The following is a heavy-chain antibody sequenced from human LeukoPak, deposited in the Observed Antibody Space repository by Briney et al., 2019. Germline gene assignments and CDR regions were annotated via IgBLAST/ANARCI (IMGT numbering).Heavy chain of an antibody. D-gene: IGHD6-6*01. Sequence: PSETLSLTCTVSGGSISSSSYYWGWIRQPPGKGLEWIGSIYYSGSTYYNPSLKSRVTISVDTSKNQFSLKLSSVTAADTAVYYCAREYSSSPKFYYYYYMDVWGKGTTVTVSS. V-gene: IGHV4-39*07. CDR1: GGSISSSSYY. CDR3: AREYSSSPKFYYYYYMDV. CDR2: IYYSGST. J-gene: IGHJ6*03.